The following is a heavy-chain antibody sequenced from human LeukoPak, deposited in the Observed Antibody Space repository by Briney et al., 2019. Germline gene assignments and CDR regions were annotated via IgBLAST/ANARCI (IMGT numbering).Heavy chain of an antibody. CDR3: ARGGAMVIFYYFDY. V-gene: IGHV1-69*13. D-gene: IGHD5-18*01. Sequence: SVKVSCKASGGTFSSYAISWVRQAPGQGLEWMGGIIPIFGTTNYAQKFQGRVTITADESTSTAYMELSSLRSEDTAVYYCARGGAMVIFYYFDYWGQGTLVTVSS. CDR1: GGTFSSYA. CDR2: IIPIFGTT. J-gene: IGHJ4*02.